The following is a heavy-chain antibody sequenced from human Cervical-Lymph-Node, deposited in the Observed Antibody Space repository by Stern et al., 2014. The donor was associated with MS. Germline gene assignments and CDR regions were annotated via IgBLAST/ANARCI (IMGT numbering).Heavy chain of an antibody. CDR1: GGSISGAAYY. J-gene: IGHJ4*02. Sequence: QVQLMQSGPGLVKPSQTLSLTCTVSGGSISGAAYYWNWIRQHPRKGLEWIGYIYYSGITHYNPSLRSRITISLDTSTNQFSLKLSSVTAADTAVYYCARGDGDYGYYFDYWGQGTPVTVSS. V-gene: IGHV4-31*03. CDR3: ARGDGDYGYYFDY. CDR2: IYYSGIT. D-gene: IGHD4-17*01.